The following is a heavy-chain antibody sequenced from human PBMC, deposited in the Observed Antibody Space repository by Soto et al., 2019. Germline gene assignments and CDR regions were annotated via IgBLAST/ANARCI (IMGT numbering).Heavy chain of an antibody. CDR2: IIPILGIA. CDR1: GGTFSSYT. V-gene: IGHV1-69*02. CDR3: ARAEDYYGSGSYYWDNYYYYYGMDV. Sequence: GASVKVSCKASGGTFSSYTISWVRQAPGQGLEWMGRIIPILGIANYAQKFQGRVTITADKSTSTAYMELSSLRSEDTAVYYCARAEDYYGSGSYYWDNYYYYYGMDVWGQGTTVTVSS. J-gene: IGHJ6*02. D-gene: IGHD3-10*01.